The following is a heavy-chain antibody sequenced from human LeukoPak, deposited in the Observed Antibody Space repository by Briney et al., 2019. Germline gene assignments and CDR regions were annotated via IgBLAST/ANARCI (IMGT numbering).Heavy chain of an antibody. CDR1: GYAFTRHY. CDR2: IIPIFGTA. Sequence: ASVKVSCKASGYAFTRHYMHWVRQAPGQGLEWMGGIIPIFGTANYAQKFQGRVTITADESTSTAYMELSSLRSEDTAVYYCARDFESTVVSWGYWGQGTLVTVSS. D-gene: IGHD4-23*01. CDR3: ARDFESTVVSWGY. J-gene: IGHJ4*02. V-gene: IGHV1-69*13.